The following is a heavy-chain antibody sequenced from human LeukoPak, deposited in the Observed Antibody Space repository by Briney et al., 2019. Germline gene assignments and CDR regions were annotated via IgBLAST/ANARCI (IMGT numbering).Heavy chain of an antibody. Sequence: PSETLSLTCTVSGVSISSYYWSWVRQPPGKGLEWIGYIYYSGSTNYNPSLKSRVTISVDTSKNQFSLKLSSVTAADTAVYYCARAAGLNPFDYGGQGTLSPSPQ. V-gene: IGHV4-59*01. J-gene: IGHJ4*02. CDR2: IYYSGST. CDR3: ARAAGLNPFDY. CDR1: GVSISSYY. D-gene: IGHD6-13*01.